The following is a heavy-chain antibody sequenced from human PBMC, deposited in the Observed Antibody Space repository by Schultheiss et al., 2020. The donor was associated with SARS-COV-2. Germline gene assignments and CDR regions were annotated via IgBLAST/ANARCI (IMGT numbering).Heavy chain of an antibody. CDR1: GGSIGGYY. Sequence: SETLSLTCTVSGGSIGGYYWTWIRQPPGKGLEWIGYIYYSGSTNYNPSLKSRVTISVDTSKNQFSLRLSSVTAADTALYYCAVHVDVAMADDYWGQGTLVTVSS. D-gene: IGHD5-18*01. CDR2: IYYSGST. CDR3: AVHVDVAMADDY. J-gene: IGHJ4*02. V-gene: IGHV4-59*12.